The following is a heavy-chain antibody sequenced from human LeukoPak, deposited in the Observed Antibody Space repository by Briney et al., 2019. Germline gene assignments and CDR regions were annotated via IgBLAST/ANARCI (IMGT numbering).Heavy chain of an antibody. J-gene: IGHJ4*02. CDR1: GFTFSNAW. CDR3: TTEPDLGDSSGYYYYY. V-gene: IGHV3-15*07. CDR2: IKSKTDGGTT. D-gene: IGHD3-22*01. Sequence: GGSLRLSCAASGFTFSNAWMNWVRQAPGKGLEWVGCIKSKTDGGTTDYAAPVKGRFTTSRDDSKNTLYLQMNSLKTEDTAVYYCTTEPDLGDSSGYYYYYWGQGTLVTVSS.